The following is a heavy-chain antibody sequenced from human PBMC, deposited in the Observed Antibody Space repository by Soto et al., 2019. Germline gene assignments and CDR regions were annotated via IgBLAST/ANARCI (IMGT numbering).Heavy chain of an antibody. CDR1: GFTFSSFV. CDR2: ISSDGNKI. V-gene: IGHV3-30-3*01. J-gene: IGHJ6*02. Sequence: GGSLRLSCAASGFTFSSFVLHWVRQAPCKGLEWVSLISSDGNKIYYADSVKGRFTISRDNSQNTLYLQMNSLTGEDTAVYYCARDFAMIVVVGPYGMDVWGQGTTVTVSS. D-gene: IGHD3-22*01. CDR3: ARDFAMIVVVGPYGMDV.